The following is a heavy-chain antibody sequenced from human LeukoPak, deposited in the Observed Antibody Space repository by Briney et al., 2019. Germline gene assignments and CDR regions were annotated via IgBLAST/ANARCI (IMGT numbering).Heavy chain of an antibody. CDR1: GFNFGSFV. J-gene: IGHJ4*02. CDR2: ISGGAGVT. Sequence: GGSLRLSCVGSGFNFGSFVMNWVRQAPGKGLEWISAISGGAGVTYYADSVKGRFTISRDNSKNSFFLDMNSLRADDTALYYCAKDGTFGDFDHWGQGALVAVSS. D-gene: IGHD3-16*01. CDR3: AKDGTFGDFDH. V-gene: IGHV3-23*01.